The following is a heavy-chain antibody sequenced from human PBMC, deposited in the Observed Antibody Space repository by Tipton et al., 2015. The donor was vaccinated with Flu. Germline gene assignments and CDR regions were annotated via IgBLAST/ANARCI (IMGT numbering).Heavy chain of an antibody. CDR1: GFTFSSYW. Sequence: SLRLSCAASGFTFSSYWMHWVRQAPGKGLVWVSRINSDGSSTSYGDSVKGRFTISRDNAKNTLYLQMNSLRAEDTAVYYCARVGKWDCSSTSCYRNYYYYYMDVWGKGTTVTVSS. CDR2: INSDGSST. CDR3: ARVGKWDCSSTSCYRNYYYYYMDV. J-gene: IGHJ6*03. V-gene: IGHV3-74*01. D-gene: IGHD2-2*02.